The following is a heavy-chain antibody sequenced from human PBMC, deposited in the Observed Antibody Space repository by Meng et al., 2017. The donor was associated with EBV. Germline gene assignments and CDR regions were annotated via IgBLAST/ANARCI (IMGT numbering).Heavy chain of an antibody. J-gene: IGHJ5*02. CDR2: MNPNSGNT. D-gene: IGHD2-15*01. CDR3: ARGRGVYCSGGSCYPGWFDP. V-gene: IGHV1-8*01. Sequence: QVRGVRSGAEVKKPGASVKVSCKASGYTFTSYDINWVRQATGQGLEWMGWMNPNSGNTGYAQKFQGRVTMTRNTSISTAYMELSSLRSEDTAVYYCARGRGVYCSGGSCYPGWFDPWGQGTLVTVSS. CDR1: GYTFTSYD.